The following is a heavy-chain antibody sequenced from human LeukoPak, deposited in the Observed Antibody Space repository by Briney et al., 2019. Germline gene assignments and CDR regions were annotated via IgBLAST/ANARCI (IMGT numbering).Heavy chain of an antibody. CDR2: IYYSGST. V-gene: IGHV4-31*03. D-gene: IGHD6-13*01. CDR1: GGSISSGNYY. CDR3: ARAPPGYSSSLDS. Sequence: SQTLSLTCTVSGGSISSGNYYWSWIRQHPGKGLEWIGYIYYSGSTYYNPSLKSRVTISVDTSKNQFPLKLSSVTAADTAVYYCARAPPGYSSSLDSWGQGTLVTVSS. J-gene: IGHJ4*02.